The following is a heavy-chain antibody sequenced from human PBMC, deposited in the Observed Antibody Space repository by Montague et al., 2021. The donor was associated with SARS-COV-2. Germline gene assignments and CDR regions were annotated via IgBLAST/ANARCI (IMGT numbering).Heavy chain of an antibody. CDR1: GGSISSSNYF. D-gene: IGHD5-12*01. V-gene: IGHV4-39*07. CDR2: IYFSGGT. J-gene: IGHJ4*02. Sequence: SETLSLTCTVSGGSISSSNYFWGWIRQPPGKGLEWIGSIYFSGGTYYNPSLKSRVTISVDTSKNHFSLKLTSVTAADTAVYYCARDVGRGFSGSETKGGFDFWGQGTTVTVSS. CDR3: ARDVGRGFSGSETKGGFDF.